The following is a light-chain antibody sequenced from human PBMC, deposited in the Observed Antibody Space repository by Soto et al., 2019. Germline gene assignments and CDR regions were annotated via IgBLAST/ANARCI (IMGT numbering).Light chain of an antibody. CDR2: GAS. V-gene: IGKV3-20*01. CDR3: QQYGSSHSIT. J-gene: IGKJ5*01. CDR1: QSVSNNY. Sequence: EILFTQSPGTLSLSPGEGATLSCRASQSVSNNYLAWYQQKPGQAPRLLIYGASNRATGIPDRFSGSGSGTDFTLTISRLEPEDFASYYCQQYGSSHSITFGQGTRLEIK.